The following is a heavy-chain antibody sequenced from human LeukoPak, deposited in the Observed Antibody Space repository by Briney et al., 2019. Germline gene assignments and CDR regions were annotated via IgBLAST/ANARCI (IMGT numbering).Heavy chain of an antibody. V-gene: IGHV4-61*02. Sequence: SETLSLTCSVSGGSISSGSYYWSWIRQPAGKGLEWIGRIYTSGSTNYNPSLKSRVTISVDTSKNQFSLKLSSVTAADTAVYYCARDKGHRTSTWFDPWGQGTLVTVSS. CDR3: ARDKGHRTSTWFDP. CDR1: GGSISSGSYY. CDR2: IYTSGST. J-gene: IGHJ5*02. D-gene: IGHD1-14*01.